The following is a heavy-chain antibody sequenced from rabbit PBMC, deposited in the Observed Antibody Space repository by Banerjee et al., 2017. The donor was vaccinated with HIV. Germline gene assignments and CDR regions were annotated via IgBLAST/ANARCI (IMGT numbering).Heavy chain of an antibody. Sequence: EESGGDLVKPGASLTLTCTASRFTLSSYWICWVRQAPGKGLEWIGCIVTGDVSTYYASWAKGRFTISRSTSLNTVDLQMTSLTAADTATYFCVRAGVYAGSSSYTGFDFNLWGPGTLVTVS. J-gene: IGHJ4*01. D-gene: IGHD8-1*01. V-gene: IGHV1S47*01. CDR2: IVTGDVST. CDR3: VRAGVYAGSSSYTGFDFNL. CDR1: RFTLSSYW.